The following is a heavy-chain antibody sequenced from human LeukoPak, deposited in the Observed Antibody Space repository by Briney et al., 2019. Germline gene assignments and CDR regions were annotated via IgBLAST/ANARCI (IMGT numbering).Heavy chain of an antibody. J-gene: IGHJ4*02. Sequence: AGGSLRLSRAASGFSISSFWMHWVRQAPGKGLVWVSRIDSYGSTTSYADSLKGRFTISRDNAKNTLYLQMNSLRAEDTAVYYCARGAARCGGDCSLDWGQGTLVTVSS. CDR2: IDSYGSTT. D-gene: IGHD2-21*02. CDR1: GFSISSFW. CDR3: ARGAARCGGDCSLD. V-gene: IGHV3-74*01.